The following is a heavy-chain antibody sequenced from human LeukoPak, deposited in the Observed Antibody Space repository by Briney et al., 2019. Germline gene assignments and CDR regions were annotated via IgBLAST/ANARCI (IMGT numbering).Heavy chain of an antibody. J-gene: IGHJ5*02. D-gene: IGHD3-22*01. CDR3: ANFYRRYYDSGGYAWNWFDP. V-gene: IGHV4-4*02. CDR2: IYHSGST. CDR1: GGSISSSNW. Sequence: TSGTLSLTCAVSGGSISSSNWWSWVRQPPGKGLEWIGEIYHSGSTNYNPSLKSRVTISVDKSKNQFSLKLSSVTAADTAVYYCANFYRRYYDSGGYAWNWFDPWGQGTLVTVSS.